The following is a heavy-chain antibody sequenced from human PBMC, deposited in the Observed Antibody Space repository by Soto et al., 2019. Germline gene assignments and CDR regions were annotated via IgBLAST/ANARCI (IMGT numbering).Heavy chain of an antibody. V-gene: IGHV4-59*08. Sequence: QVQLQESGPGLVKPSETLSLTCSVSGGSISSYYWSWIRQPPGKGLGWIAYVDYSGNTYYNPSLTRXXTXSXXTSKNHLSLRLSSVPAADRAIYCCATHYSDWAFDNWGQGTLVTVSS. CDR1: GGSISSYY. CDR3: ATHYSDWAFDN. J-gene: IGHJ4*02. D-gene: IGHD1-26*01. CDR2: VDYSGNT.